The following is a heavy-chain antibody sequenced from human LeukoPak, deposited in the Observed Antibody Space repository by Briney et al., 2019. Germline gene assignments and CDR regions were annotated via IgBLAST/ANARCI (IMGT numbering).Heavy chain of an antibody. J-gene: IGHJ4*02. D-gene: IGHD3-16*02. V-gene: IGHV3-23*01. CDR3: AKEDHRWDDYVWGSYRPPIDY. Sequence: GGSLRLSCAASGFTFSSYAMSWVRQAPGKGLEWVSAISGSGGSTYYADSVKGRFTISRDNSKNTLYLQMNSLGAEDTAVYYCAKEDHRWDDYVWGSYRPPIDYWGQGTLVTVSS. CDR1: GFTFSSYA. CDR2: ISGSGGST.